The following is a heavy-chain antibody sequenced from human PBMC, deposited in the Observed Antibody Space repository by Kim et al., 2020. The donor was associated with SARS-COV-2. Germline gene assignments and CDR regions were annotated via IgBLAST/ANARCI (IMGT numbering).Heavy chain of an antibody. Sequence: SETLSLTCTVSGVSISSYYWSWIRQPPGKGLEWIGYIYYSEITNYNPSLKSRVTMSLDTSKNQFSLKLSSVTAADTAVYYCARSGYCSSNVFSFVGWLDPWGQGTLVTVSS. CDR3: ARSGYCSSNVFSFVGWLDP. CDR1: GVSISSYY. J-gene: IGHJ5*02. CDR2: IYYSEIT. V-gene: IGHV4-59*13. D-gene: IGHD2-2*01.